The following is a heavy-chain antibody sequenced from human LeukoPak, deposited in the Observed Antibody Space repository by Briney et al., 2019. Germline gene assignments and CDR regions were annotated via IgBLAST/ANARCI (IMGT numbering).Heavy chain of an antibody. D-gene: IGHD5-12*01. CDR3: ARLVASLYYSDY. V-gene: IGHV3-66*04. CDR2: IYSGGST. J-gene: IGHJ4*02. Sequence: PGGSLRLSCAASGFTFSSYAMHWVRQAPGKGLEWVSVIYSGGSTYYADSVKGRFTISRDNSKNTLYLQMNSLRDEDTAVYYCARLVASLYYSDYWGQGTLVTVSS. CDR1: GFTFSSYA.